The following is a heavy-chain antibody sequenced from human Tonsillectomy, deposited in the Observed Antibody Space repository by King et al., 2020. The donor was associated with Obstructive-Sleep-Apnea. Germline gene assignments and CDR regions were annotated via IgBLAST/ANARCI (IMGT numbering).Heavy chain of an antibody. CDR1: GFTVSSNF. Sequence: VQLVQSGGGLVQPGGSLRLSCAASGFTVSSNFMSWVRQAPGKGLEWVSIIYSAGSTFYADSVKDRFTISRDNSKNTLYLQMSSLRAEDTSVYFCATSGDFTPFDYWGQGTLVTVSS. V-gene: IGHV3-66*01. CDR2: IYSAGST. J-gene: IGHJ4*02. D-gene: IGHD3-3*01. CDR3: ATSGDFTPFDY.